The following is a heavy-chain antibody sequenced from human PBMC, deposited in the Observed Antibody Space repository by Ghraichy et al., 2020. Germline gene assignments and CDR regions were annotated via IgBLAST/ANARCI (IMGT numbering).Heavy chain of an antibody. CDR1: GFTFSSYW. D-gene: IGHD6-13*01. V-gene: IGHV3-7*01. CDR3: ARDGRPSSWLDFDY. CDR2: IKQDGSEK. J-gene: IGHJ4*02. Sequence: ETLSLTCAASGFTFSSYWMSWVRQAPGKGLEWVANIKQDGSEKYYVDSVRGRFTISRDNAKNSLYLQMNSLRADDTAVFYCARDGRPSSWLDFDYWGQGTLVTVSS.